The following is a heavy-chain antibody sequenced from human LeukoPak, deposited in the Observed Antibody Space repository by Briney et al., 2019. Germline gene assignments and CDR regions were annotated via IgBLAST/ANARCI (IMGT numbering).Heavy chain of an antibody. CDR2: ISSGGSTI. V-gene: IGHV3-11*01. CDR3: ARDAAGGGFDY. CDR1: GFTFSDYY. Sequence: PGGSLRLSCAASGFTFSDYYMSWIRQAPGKGLEWLSYISSGGSTIYYADSVKGRFTISRENAENSLYLQMNSLRAEDTAVYYCARDAAGGGFDYWGQGTLVTVSS. J-gene: IGHJ4*02. D-gene: IGHD2-15*01.